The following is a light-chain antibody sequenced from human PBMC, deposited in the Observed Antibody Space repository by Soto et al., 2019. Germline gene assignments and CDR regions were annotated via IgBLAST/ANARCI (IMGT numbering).Light chain of an antibody. CDR1: QSLVHSDGNTY. V-gene: IGKV2-24*01. CDR2: KIS. CDR3: MQSPHFPYT. J-gene: IGKJ2*01. Sequence: DIVMTQTPLSSPVTLGQPASISCRSSQSLVHSDGNTYLSWLQQRPGQPPRLLFYKISNRFSGVPHRFSSNGQWTDFTLKICRVEAEDVGFYYRMQSPHFPYTFGQGTKLEIK.